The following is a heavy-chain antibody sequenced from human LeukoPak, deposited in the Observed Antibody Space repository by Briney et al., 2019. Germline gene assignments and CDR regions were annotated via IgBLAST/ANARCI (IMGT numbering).Heavy chain of an antibody. V-gene: IGHV4-38-2*01. D-gene: IGHD6-19*01. Sequence: KSSETLSLTCEASGYSSSSDKYWGWIGQPPGKGLEWIGTIYHTGSTFYNPSLKSRVSISVDTSKNQFSLRFTSVTAADTAVYYCARSHSGWQGHNNWFDPWGQGTLVTVSS. CDR3: ARSHSGWQGHNNWFDP. J-gene: IGHJ5*02. CDR1: GYSSSSDKY. CDR2: IYHTGST.